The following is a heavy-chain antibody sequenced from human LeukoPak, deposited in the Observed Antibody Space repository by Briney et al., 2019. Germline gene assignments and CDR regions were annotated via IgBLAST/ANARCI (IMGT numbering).Heavy chain of an antibody. CDR3: ARLMATQYYFDY. V-gene: IGHV1-46*01. J-gene: IGHJ4*02. D-gene: IGHD5-24*01. CDR2: INPSGGST. CDR1: GYTLTYYY. Sequence: GASVKVSCKTSGYTLTYYYMHWVRQAPGQGLEWMGIINPSGGSTTYAQTFEGRVTMTRDTSTSTVYLELSSLRSEDTAVYYCARLMATQYYFDYWGQGTLVTVSS.